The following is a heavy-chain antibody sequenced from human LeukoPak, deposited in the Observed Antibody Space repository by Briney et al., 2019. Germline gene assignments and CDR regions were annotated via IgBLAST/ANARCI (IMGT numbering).Heavy chain of an antibody. Sequence: GGSLRLSCAASGFTFSAYWMHWVRQVPGKGLVWVSRINNDGTATFFADSVKGRFTISRDKSKNTLYLQMNSLRAEDTAVYYCARILDSAWGELGYWGQGTLVTVSS. V-gene: IGHV3-74*01. J-gene: IGHJ4*02. CDR1: GFTFSAYW. CDR2: INNDGTAT. CDR3: ARILDSAWGELGY. D-gene: IGHD6-19*01.